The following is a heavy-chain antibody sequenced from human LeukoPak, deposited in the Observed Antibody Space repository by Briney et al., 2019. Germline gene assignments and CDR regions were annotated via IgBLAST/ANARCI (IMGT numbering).Heavy chain of an antibody. D-gene: IGHD6-6*01. CDR1: GGSISTYY. CDR3: ARGGAARLHFQN. Sequence: PSETLSLTCTVSGGSISTYYWNWIRQPPGKGLEWIGYIYHSGSTDYNPSLQSRVTISVDTSKNQFSLNLNSVTAADTAVYYCARGGAARLHFQNWGQGTLVTVSS. CDR2: IYHSGST. J-gene: IGHJ1*01. V-gene: IGHV4-59*01.